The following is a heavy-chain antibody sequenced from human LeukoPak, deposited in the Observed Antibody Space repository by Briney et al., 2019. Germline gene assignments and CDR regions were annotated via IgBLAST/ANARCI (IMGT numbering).Heavy chain of an antibody. Sequence: PSETLSLTCTVSGGSISSYYWSWVRQPPGKGLEWIGHIYYSGSTNYNPSLKSRVTISVDTSKNQFSLKLSSVTAADTAVCYCAREQGGYDILTGYYRYNWFDPWGQGTLVTVSS. CDR2: IYYSGST. V-gene: IGHV4-59*01. D-gene: IGHD3-9*01. CDR3: AREQGGYDILTGYYRYNWFDP. CDR1: GGSISSYY. J-gene: IGHJ5*02.